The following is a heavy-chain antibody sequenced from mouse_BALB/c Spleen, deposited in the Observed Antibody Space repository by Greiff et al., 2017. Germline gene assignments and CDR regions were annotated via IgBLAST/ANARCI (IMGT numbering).Heavy chain of an antibody. CDR1: GFTFTDYY. CDR2: IRNKANGYTT. CDR3: ARDFYYDYPWFAY. V-gene: IGHV7-3*02. J-gene: IGHJ3*01. Sequence: DVKLVESGGGLVQPGGSLRLSCATSGFTFTDYYMSWVRQPPGKALEWLGFIRNKANGYTTEYSASVKGRFTISRDNSQSILYLQMNTLRAEDSATYYCARDFYYDYPWFAYWGQGTLVTVSA. D-gene: IGHD2-4*01.